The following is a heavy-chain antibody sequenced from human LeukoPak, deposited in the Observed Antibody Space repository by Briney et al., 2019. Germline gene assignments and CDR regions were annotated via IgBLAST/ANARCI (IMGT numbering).Heavy chain of an antibody. CDR3: ASPVPDGIVDS. J-gene: IGHJ5*01. CDR2: ITTSGLST. V-gene: IGHV3-23*01. D-gene: IGHD1-14*01. CDR1: GVTFIDYA. Sequence: GGSLRLSCAASGVTFIDYAMSWVGQPPGKGLEWVSAITTSGLSTYYADSVKGRFTISRDNSKNTISLQMNSLRAQETALYYCASPVPDGIVDSWGQGTLVTVSS.